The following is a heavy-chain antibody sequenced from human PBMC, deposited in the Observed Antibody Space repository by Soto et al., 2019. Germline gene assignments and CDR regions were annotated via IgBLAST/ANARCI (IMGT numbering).Heavy chain of an antibody. D-gene: IGHD3-10*01. V-gene: IGHV4-39*01. J-gene: IGHJ4*02. CDR1: GGSISSSSYY. Sequence: PSETLSLTRTVSGGSISSSSYYWGWIRQPPGKGLEWIGSIYYSGSTYYNPSLKSRVTISVDTSKNQFSLKLSSVTAADTAVYYCARHSGYYGSSFDYWGQGTLVTVSS. CDR3: ARHSGYYGSSFDY. CDR2: IYYSGST.